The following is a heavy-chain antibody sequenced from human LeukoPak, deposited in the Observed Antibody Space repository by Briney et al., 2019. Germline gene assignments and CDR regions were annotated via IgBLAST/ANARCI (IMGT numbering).Heavy chain of an antibody. J-gene: IGHJ4*02. CDR2: ISSSSSYI. Sequence: PGGSLRLSCAASGFTFSSYSMNWVRQAPGKGLEWVSSISSSSSYIYYADSVKGRFTISRDNAKSSLYLQMNSLRAEDTAVYYCARDLYSSGWSHYFDYWGQGTLVTVSS. D-gene: IGHD6-19*01. CDR1: GFTFSSYS. V-gene: IGHV3-21*01. CDR3: ARDLYSSGWSHYFDY.